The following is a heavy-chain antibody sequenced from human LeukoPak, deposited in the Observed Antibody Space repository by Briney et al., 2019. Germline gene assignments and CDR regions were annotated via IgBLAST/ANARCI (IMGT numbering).Heavy chain of an antibody. Sequence: GGSLRLSCAASGFTFSSYGMHWVRQAPGKGLEWVANIKQDGSEKYYVDSVKGRFTISRDSAKNSLYLQMNSLRAEDTAVYYCARDSLLDYWGQGTLVTVSS. CDR3: ARDSLLDY. J-gene: IGHJ4*02. V-gene: IGHV3-7*01. CDR2: IKQDGSEK. CDR1: GFTFSSYG.